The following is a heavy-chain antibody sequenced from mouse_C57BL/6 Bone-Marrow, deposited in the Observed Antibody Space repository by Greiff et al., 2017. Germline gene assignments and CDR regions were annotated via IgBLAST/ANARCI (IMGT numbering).Heavy chain of an antibody. J-gene: IGHJ2*01. D-gene: IGHD3-1*01. CDR1: GYTFTSYW. Sequence: QVQLQQPGAELVKPGASVKMSCKASGYTFTSYWITWVKQRPGQGLEWIGDIYPTSGRTNYNEKFKSNAILPVDTASNTACLPLSSLTSEDSAVFYCARSGPPGRSFDYGGQGTTLTVSS. CDR2: IYPTSGRT. V-gene: IGHV1-55*01. CDR3: ARSGPPGRSFDY.